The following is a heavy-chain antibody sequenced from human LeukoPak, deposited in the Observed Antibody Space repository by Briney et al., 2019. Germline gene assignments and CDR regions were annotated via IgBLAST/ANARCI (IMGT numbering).Heavy chain of an antibody. CDR1: GYSISSGYY. V-gene: IGHV4-38-2*01. CDR3: ARQLVEYYDFWSGQENAFDI. J-gene: IGHJ3*02. CDR2: IYHSGST. D-gene: IGHD3-3*01. Sequence: SETLSLTCAVSGYSISSGYYWGWIRQPPGKGLEWIGSIYHSGSTYYNPSLKSRVTISVDTSKNQFSLKLSSVTAADTAVYYCARQLVEYYDFWSGQENAFDIWGQGTMVTVSS.